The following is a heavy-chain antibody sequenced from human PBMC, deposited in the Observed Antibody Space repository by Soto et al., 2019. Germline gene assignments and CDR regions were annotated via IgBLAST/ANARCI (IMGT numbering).Heavy chain of an antibody. D-gene: IGHD3-10*01. V-gene: IGHV1-69*04. Sequence: SVKVSCKASGGTFSSYTISWVRQAPGQGLDWMGRIIPFLGIVNYALMFQGRVTITADNSTITVYMELSSLSFEDTAVFFCARERITMVRGVIVDDAFDIWGQGTMVTVSS. CDR3: ARERITMVRGVIVDDAFDI. CDR1: GGTFSSYT. J-gene: IGHJ3*02. CDR2: IIPFLGIV.